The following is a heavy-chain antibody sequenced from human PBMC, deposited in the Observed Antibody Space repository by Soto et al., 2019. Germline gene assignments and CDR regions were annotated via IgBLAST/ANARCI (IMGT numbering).Heavy chain of an antibody. Sequence: SETLSLTCTVSGGTVSSGSYQWTWIRQPPGKGLEWIGYIHVSGSTNDNPSLKGRVTMSIDTSKNQFSLKLSSVTAADTAVYYCARDGHGMDVWGQGXKVTVYS. J-gene: IGHJ6*02. V-gene: IGHV4-61*01. CDR1: GGTVSSGSYQ. CDR2: IHVSGST. CDR3: ARDGHGMDV.